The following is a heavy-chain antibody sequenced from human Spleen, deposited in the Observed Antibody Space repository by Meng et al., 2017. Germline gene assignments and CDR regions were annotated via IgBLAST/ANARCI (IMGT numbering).Heavy chain of an antibody. CDR1: GFTLSTYG. D-gene: IGHD1-1*01. V-gene: IGHV3-15*01. CDR3: ATDRETGTTGWFDP. CDR2: IKSKTDGGTT. J-gene: IGHJ5*02. Sequence: VQLVESGGGVVQPERYLRLSCAAAGFTLSTYGMHWVRQAPGKGLEWVGRIKSKTDGGTTDYAAPVKGRFTISRDNSKNTLYLQMNSLRAEDTAVYYCATDRETGTTGWFDPWGQGTLVTVSS.